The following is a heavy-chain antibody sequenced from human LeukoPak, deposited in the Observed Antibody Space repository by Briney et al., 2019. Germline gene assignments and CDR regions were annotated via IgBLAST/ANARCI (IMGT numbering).Heavy chain of an antibody. J-gene: IGHJ4*02. CDR3: AKDRYSSSWYTIDY. CDR1: GFTFDDYA. V-gene: IGHV3-43*02. CDR2: ILGDGSST. D-gene: IGHD6-13*01. Sequence: TGGSLRLSCAASGFTFDDYAMHWVRQVPGEGLEWVSLILGDGSSTNYADSVKGRFTISRDNSKNSLYLHMNSLRVEDTALYFCAKDRYSSSWYTIDYWGQGTLVTVSS.